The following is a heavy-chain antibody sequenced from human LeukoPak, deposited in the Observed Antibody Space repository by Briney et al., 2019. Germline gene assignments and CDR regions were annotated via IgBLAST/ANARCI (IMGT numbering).Heavy chain of an antibody. J-gene: IGHJ4*02. CDR3: ARDPVAVEMATITVTDY. V-gene: IGHV3-23*01. D-gene: IGHD5-24*01. Sequence: PGGSLRLSCAASGFTFSSYAMSWVRQAPGKGLEWVSAISGSGGSTYYADSVKGRFTISRDNSKNTLYLQMNSLRAEDTAVYYCARDPVAVEMATITVTDYWGQGTLVTVSS. CDR1: GFTFSSYA. CDR2: ISGSGGST.